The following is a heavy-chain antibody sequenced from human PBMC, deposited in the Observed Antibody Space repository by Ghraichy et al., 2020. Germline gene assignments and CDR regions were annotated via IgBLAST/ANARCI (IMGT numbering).Heavy chain of an antibody. CDR2: ISGSGGST. CDR1: GFTFSSYA. Sequence: GGSLRLSCAASGFTFSSYAMSWVRQAPGKGLEWVSAISGSGGSTYYADSVKGRFTISRDNSKNTLYLQMNSLRAEDTAVYYCAKLPGGWYFNEYFQHWGQGTLVTVSS. CDR3: AKLPGGWYFNEYFQH. D-gene: IGHD6-19*01. J-gene: IGHJ1*01. V-gene: IGHV3-23*01.